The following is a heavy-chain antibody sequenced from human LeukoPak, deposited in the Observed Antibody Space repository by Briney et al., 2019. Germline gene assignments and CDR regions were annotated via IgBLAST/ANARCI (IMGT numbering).Heavy chain of an antibody. CDR2: IYTSGST. CDR3: ARDAYSGGFYFDY. D-gene: IGHD2-21*01. Sequence: SETLSLTCTFSGGSISNYYWSWIRPPAGKGLEWIGRIYTSGSTNYNPSLKSRVTMSVDTSKNQFSLKLSSVTAADTAVYYCARDAYSGGFYFDYWGQGTLVTVSS. J-gene: IGHJ4*02. CDR1: GGSISNYY. V-gene: IGHV4-4*07.